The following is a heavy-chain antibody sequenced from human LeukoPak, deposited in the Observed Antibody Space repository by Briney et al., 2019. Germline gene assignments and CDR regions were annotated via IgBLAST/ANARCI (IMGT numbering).Heavy chain of an antibody. CDR2: ITSNGANT. J-gene: IGHJ4*02. CDR3: AKDDYGDTKIDY. V-gene: IGHV3-23*01. CDR1: GLIFTKYY. Sequence: GGSLRLSCSASGLIFTKYYMNWVRQAPGKGLEWASSITSNGANTYYADSVKGRFTISRDNSKNTLYLQMNSLRAEDTAVYYCAKDDYGDTKIDYWGQGTLVTVSS. D-gene: IGHD4-17*01.